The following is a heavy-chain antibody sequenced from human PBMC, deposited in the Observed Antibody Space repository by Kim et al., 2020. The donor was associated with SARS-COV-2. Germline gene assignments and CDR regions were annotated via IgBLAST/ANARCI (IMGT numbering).Heavy chain of an antibody. CDR1: GGTFSSYA. Sequence: SVKVSCKASGGTFSSYAISWVRQAPGQGLEWMGRIIPILGIANYAQKFQGRVTITADKSTSTAYMELSSLRSEDTAVYYCARHTYSSGWYLEHYYFDYWGQGTLVTVSS. CDR3: ARHTYSSGWYLEHYYFDY. V-gene: IGHV1-69*04. D-gene: IGHD6-19*01. CDR2: IIPILGIA. J-gene: IGHJ4*02.